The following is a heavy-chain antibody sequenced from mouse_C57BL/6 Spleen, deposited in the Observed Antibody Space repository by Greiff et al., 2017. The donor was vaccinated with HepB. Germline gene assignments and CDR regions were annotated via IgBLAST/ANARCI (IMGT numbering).Heavy chain of an antibody. CDR2: MRYSGSS. J-gene: IGHJ1*03. V-gene: IGHV3-8*01. CDR3: ARGTNYWYFDV. CDR1: GYSITSDY. Sequence: EVHLVESGPGLAKPSQTLSLICSVTGYSITSDYWNWIRKFPGNKLEFMGYMRYSGSSYYNPSLKSRLSITRDTSKNQYYLQLNSVTSEDTATYFCARGTNYWYFDVWGTGTTVTVSS. D-gene: IGHD1-1*01.